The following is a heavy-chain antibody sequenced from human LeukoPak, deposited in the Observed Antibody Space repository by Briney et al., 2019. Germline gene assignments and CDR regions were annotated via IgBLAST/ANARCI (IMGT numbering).Heavy chain of an antibody. V-gene: IGHV1-2*02. CDR3: ARLPSGSQIDY. CDR1: GYTFTGYY. Sequence: ASVKVSGMASGYTFTGYYMHWVRQAPGQGLEWMGWINPNSGGTNYAQKFQGRVTMTRDTSISTAYMELSRLRSDDTAVYYCARLPSGSQIDYWGQGTLVTVSS. CDR2: INPNSGGT. D-gene: IGHD1-26*01. J-gene: IGHJ4*02.